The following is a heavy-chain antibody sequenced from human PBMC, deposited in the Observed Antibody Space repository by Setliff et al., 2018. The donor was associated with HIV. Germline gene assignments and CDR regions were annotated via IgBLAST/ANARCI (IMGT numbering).Heavy chain of an antibody. Sequence: GGSLRLSCAVSGFSLGDFGISWVRQAPGKGLEWVSSLSGSSRDIYYADSVKGRFTISRDNSKNTVYLQMNSLKTEDTAVYYCTTIQKLTTPVDYWGQGTLVTVSS. V-gene: IGHV3-23*01. CDR2: LSGSSRDI. CDR3: TTIQKLTTPVDY. J-gene: IGHJ4*02. D-gene: IGHD4-17*01. CDR1: GFSLGDFG.